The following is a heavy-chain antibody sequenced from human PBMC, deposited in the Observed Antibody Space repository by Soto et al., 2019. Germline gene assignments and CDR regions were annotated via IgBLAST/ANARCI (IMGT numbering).Heavy chain of an antibody. Sequence: ASVKVSCKASGYTFTSYAMHWVRQAPGQRLEWMGWINAGNGNTKYSQKFQGRVTITRDTSASTAYMELSSLRSEDTAVYYCARDLGELGYYYDSSGPFDPWGQGTLVTVSS. V-gene: IGHV1-3*01. D-gene: IGHD3-22*01. J-gene: IGHJ5*02. CDR1: GYTFTSYA. CDR2: INAGNGNT. CDR3: ARDLGELGYYYDSSGPFDP.